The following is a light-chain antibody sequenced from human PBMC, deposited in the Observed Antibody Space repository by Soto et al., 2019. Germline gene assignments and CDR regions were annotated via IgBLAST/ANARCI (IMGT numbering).Light chain of an antibody. J-gene: IGLJ1*01. V-gene: IGLV1-51*01. CDR2: DDN. Sequence: QSVLTQPPSLSAAPGQKVTISCSGSSSNIGGNSVSWYQQLPGTAPKLLIYDDNKRPSGIPDRFSGSKSGTSATLGITGFQTGDEADYYCGSWDSRMSAYVLGTGTKVTVL. CDR1: SSNIGGNS. CDR3: GSWDSRMSAYV.